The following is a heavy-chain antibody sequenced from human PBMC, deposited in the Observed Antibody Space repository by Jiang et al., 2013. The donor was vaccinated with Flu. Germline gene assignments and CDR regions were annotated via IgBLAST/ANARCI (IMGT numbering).Heavy chain of an antibody. CDR1: GYTFTSFA. V-gene: IGHV1-18*01. CDR2: IFPYNGNT. Sequence: GAEVKKPGASVRVSCKASGYTFTSFALNWVRQAPGQGLEWMGWIFPYNGNTKYAQKFQGRVTMTTDTSTKAAYLELRSLSSDDTAVYYCARGMPSYNWNARFDPWGQGTLVTVSS. J-gene: IGHJ5*02. CDR3: ARGMPSYNWNARFDP. D-gene: IGHD1-20*01.